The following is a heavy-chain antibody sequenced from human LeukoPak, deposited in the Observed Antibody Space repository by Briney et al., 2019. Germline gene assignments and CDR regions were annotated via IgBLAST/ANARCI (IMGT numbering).Heavy chain of an antibody. Sequence: SGGSLRLSCAASGFTFSSYSMNWVRQAPGKGLEWVSSISSSSSYIYYADSVKGRFTISRDDSKNTVSLQMSSLRAEDTALYYCAKGSGNGYGSGPFDYWGQGSLVAVSS. J-gene: IGHJ4*02. D-gene: IGHD3-10*01. CDR3: AKGSGNGYGSGPFDY. CDR2: ISSSSSYI. V-gene: IGHV3-21*04. CDR1: GFTFSSYS.